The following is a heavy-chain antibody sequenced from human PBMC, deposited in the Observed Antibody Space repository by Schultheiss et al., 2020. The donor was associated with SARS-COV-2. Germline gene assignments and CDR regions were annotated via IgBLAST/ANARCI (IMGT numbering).Heavy chain of an antibody. CDR3: ARDYRVQTVGNWFDP. CDR2: IYYSGST. J-gene: IGHJ5*02. V-gene: IGHV4-31*03. Sequence: SETLSLTCTVSGGSISSGGYYWSWIRQHPGKGLEWIGYIYYSGSTYYNPSLKSRVTISVDTSKNHFSLKLSSVTAADTAVYYCARDYRVQTVGNWFDPWGQGTLVTVSS. D-gene: IGHD1-1*01. CDR1: GGSISSGGYY.